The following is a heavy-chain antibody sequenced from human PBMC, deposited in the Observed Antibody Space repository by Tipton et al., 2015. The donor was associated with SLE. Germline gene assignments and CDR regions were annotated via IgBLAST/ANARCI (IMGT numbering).Heavy chain of an antibody. D-gene: IGHD6-19*01. Sequence: TLSLTCTVSGGSISSYYWSWIRQPPGKGLEWIGYIYYSGSTNYNPSLKSRVTISVDTSKNQFSLKLSSVTAADTAVYYCARKGGNSSGLLVYWGQGTLVPVSS. V-gene: IGHV4-59*01. CDR2: IYYSGST. CDR3: ARKGGNSSGLLVY. CDR1: GGSISSYY. J-gene: IGHJ4*02.